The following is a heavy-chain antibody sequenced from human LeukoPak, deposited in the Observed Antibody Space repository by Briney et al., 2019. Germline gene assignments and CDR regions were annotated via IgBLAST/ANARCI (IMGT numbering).Heavy chain of an antibody. V-gene: IGHV4-4*07. D-gene: IGHD3-3*01. CDR2: LYSSGDT. CDR1: GNSVSPLY. Sequence: PSETLSLTCTVSGNSVSPLYWNWIRQSAGKGLEWIGRLYSSGDTNYNPSLKSRVTMSLNTSNNHFSLILTSVTAADTAIYFCARDLKSSRRSYWYFDLWGRGIAVTVSS. J-gene: IGHJ2*01. CDR3: ARDLKSSRRSYWYFDL.